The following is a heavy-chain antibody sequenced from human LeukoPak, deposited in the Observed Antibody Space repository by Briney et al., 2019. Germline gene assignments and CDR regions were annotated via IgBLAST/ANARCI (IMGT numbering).Heavy chain of an antibody. Sequence: GGCLRLSCEASGFTFRTYGMHWVRQAPGKGLEWVALIKNDGSDIYYGDSVRGRFTIPRDNSKESLYLQMTSLRSEDTALYYCATDHPHGDYFESCGQGILVIVSS. V-gene: IGHV3-30*02. CDR3: ATDHPHGDYFES. CDR1: GFTFRTYG. J-gene: IGHJ4*02. D-gene: IGHD4-17*01. CDR2: IKNDGSDI.